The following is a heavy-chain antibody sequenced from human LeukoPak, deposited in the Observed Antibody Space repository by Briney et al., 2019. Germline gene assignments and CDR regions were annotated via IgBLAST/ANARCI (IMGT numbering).Heavy chain of an antibody. V-gene: IGHV1-2*02. J-gene: IGHJ4*02. CDR1: GYTFTGYY. CDR2: INPNSGGT. CDR3: ARGSGTISPFDY. D-gene: IGHD1-26*01. Sequence: ASVKVSCKASGYTFTGYYMHWVRQAPGQGLEWMGWINPNSGGTNYAQKFQGRVTMTRDTSISTAYMELSRLRSEDMAVYYCARGSGTISPFDYWGQGTLVTVSS.